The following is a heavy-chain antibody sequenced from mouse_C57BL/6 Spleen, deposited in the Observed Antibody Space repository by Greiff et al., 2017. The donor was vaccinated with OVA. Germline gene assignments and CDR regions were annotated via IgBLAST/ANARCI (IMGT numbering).Heavy chain of an antibody. CDR2: ISDGGSYT. D-gene: IGHD2-12*01. V-gene: IGHV5-4*03. Sequence: EVMLVESGGGLVKPGGSLKLSCAASGFTFSSYAMSWVRQTPEKRLEWVATISDGGSYTYYPDNVKGRFTISRDNAKNNLYLQMSHLKSEDTAMYYCARAPYSYAGAWLPYWGKGTLVTVS. CDR3: ARAPYSYAGAWLPY. CDR1: GFTFSSYA. J-gene: IGHJ3*01.